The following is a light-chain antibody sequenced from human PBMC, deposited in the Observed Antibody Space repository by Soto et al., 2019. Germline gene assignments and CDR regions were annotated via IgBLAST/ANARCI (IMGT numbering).Light chain of an antibody. CDR1: SSNIGAGYD. J-gene: IGLJ2*01. Sequence: QSVLTQPPSVSGAPGQRVTISCTGSSSNIGAGYDVHWYQQLPGTAPKLLIYGNSNRPSGVPDRFSGSKSGTSASLAITGLKAEDEADHYCQSYDSSLSGSVFGGGTKLTVL. CDR3: QSYDSSLSGSV. CDR2: GNS. V-gene: IGLV1-40*01.